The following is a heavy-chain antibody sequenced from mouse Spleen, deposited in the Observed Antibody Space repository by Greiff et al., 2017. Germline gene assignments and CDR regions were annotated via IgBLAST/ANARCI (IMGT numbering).Heavy chain of an antibody. CDR3: AKNWDGSSYNYAMDY. Sequence: VQLQQSGPSLVQPSQSLSITCTVSGFSLTSYGVHWVRQSPGKGLEWLGVIWRGGSTDYNAAFMSRLSITKDNSKSQVFFKMNSLQADDTAIYCCAKNWDGSSYNYAMDYWGQGTSVTVSS. CDR2: IWRGGST. V-gene: IGHV2-5-1*01. D-gene: IGHD1-1*01. J-gene: IGHJ4*01. CDR1: GFSLTSYG.